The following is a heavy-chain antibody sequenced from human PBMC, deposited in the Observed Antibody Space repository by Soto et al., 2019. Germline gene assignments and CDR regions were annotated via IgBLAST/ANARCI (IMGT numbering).Heavy chain of an antibody. Sequence: PSETLSLTWAVDGGSCGDYYWSWISQPPGKGLEWIGEINHSGSTNYNPSLKSRVTISVDTSKNQFSLKLSSVTAADTAVYYCARGALLRRYGDYGNYYYGMDVWGQGTTVTVSS. CDR2: INHSGST. J-gene: IGHJ6*02. CDR3: ARGALLRRYGDYGNYYYGMDV. V-gene: IGHV4-34*01. CDR1: GGSCGDYY. D-gene: IGHD4-17*01.